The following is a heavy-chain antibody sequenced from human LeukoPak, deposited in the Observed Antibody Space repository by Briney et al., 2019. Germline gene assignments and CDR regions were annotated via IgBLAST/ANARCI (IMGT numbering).Heavy chain of an antibody. V-gene: IGHV1-2*06. CDR2: ISPNSGAT. J-gene: IGHJ4*02. CDR1: GYTFTSYY. CDR3: ARRGHDGQNDY. Sequence: ASVKVSRKASGYTFTSYYMHWVRQAPGQGLEWMGRISPNSGATNYAQKFQGRVTMTSDTSISTAYMELSSLTSDDTAVYYCARRGHDGQNDYWGQGTLVTVSS.